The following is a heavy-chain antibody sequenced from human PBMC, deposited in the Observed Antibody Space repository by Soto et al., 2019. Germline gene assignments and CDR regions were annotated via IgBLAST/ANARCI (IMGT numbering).Heavy chain of an antibody. D-gene: IGHD2-21*02. V-gene: IGHV3-74*03. CDR2: INGDGSDT. CDR3: ARDETAGDWFDA. J-gene: IGHJ5*02. CDR1: GFDFTNYW. Sequence: EVQLVQSGGGLVQPGGSLRLSCGASGFDFTNYWMHWIRQDPGKGLVWVSRINGDGSDTKYVDSVKGRFTISRDNAKNTVYLQMNTLRAEDAAVYYCARDETAGDWFDAWGQGTLVTVSS.